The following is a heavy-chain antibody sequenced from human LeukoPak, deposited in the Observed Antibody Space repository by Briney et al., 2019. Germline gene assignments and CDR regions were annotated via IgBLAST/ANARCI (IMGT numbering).Heavy chain of an antibody. D-gene: IGHD1-14*01. CDR2: IYSGGST. Sequence: PGGSLRLSCAASEFTVSCNYMSWVRPAPGEGLEWVSVIYSGGSTYYADSVKGRFTISRDNSKNTLYLQMNSLRAEDTAVYYCARDSGRGYFDYWGQGTLVTVSS. J-gene: IGHJ4*02. V-gene: IGHV3-53*01. CDR1: EFTVSCNY. CDR3: ARDSGRGYFDY.